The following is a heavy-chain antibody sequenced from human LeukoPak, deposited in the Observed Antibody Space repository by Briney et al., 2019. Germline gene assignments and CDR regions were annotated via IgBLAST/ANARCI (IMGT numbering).Heavy chain of an antibody. D-gene: IGHD3-22*01. CDR2: ISTSGSTI. V-gene: IGHV3-48*03. Sequence: PGGSLRLSCAASGFTFSSYEMNWVRQAPGKGLGWVSYISTSGSTIYYADSVKGRFTISRDNAKNSLYLQMNSLRAEDTAVYYCARGVYDTSPLNYYMDVWGKGTTVSVSS. CDR3: ARGVYDTSPLNYYMDV. CDR1: GFTFSSYE. J-gene: IGHJ6*03.